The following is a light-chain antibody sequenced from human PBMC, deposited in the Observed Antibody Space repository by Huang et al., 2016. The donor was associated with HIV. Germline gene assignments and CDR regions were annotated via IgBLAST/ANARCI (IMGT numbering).Light chain of an antibody. CDR1: QSVRSN. V-gene: IGKV3-15*01. J-gene: IGKJ1*01. Sequence: EIVMTQSPATLSVSPGERATLSCRASQSVRSNLAWYQQKPGQAPRLLIYGASTRATGIPARFSGSGCGTDFTLTNSSLLSEDFAVYYCQQYDNWPLTFGQGTKVEIK. CDR3: QQYDNWPLT. CDR2: GAS.